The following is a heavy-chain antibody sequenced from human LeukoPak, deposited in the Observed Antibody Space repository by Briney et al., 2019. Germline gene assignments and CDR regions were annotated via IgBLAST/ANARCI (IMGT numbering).Heavy chain of an antibody. Sequence: PGGSLRLSCAASGFTFSSYSMNWVRQAPGKGLEWVSSISSSSSYIYYADSVKGRLTISRDNAKNSLYLQMNSLRAEDTAVYYCAREGVGFCSSTSCYRGAFDIWGQGTMVTVSS. V-gene: IGHV3-21*01. J-gene: IGHJ3*02. D-gene: IGHD2-2*01. CDR1: GFTFSSYS. CDR3: AREGVGFCSSTSCYRGAFDI. CDR2: ISSSSSYI.